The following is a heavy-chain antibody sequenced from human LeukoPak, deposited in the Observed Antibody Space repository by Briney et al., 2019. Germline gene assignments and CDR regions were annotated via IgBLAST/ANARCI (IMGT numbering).Heavy chain of an antibody. V-gene: IGHV4-59*12. D-gene: IGHD3-3*01. CDR2: IYYSGST. CDR3: ARDVTSITIFGVVIINWFDP. CDR1: GGSISSYY. Sequence: SSETLSLTCTVSGGSISSYYWSWIRQPPGKGLEWIGYIYYSGSTNYNPSLKSRVTMSVDTSKNQFSLKLSSVTAADTAVYYCARDVTSITIFGVVIINWFDPWGQGTLVTVSS. J-gene: IGHJ5*02.